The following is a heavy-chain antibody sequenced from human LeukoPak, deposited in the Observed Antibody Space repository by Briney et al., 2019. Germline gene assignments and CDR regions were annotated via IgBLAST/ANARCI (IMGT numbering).Heavy chain of an antibody. J-gene: IGHJ4*02. CDR3: AKGRASHEY. CDR1: GASISSYY. V-gene: IGHV4-59*01. Sequence: SETLSLTCTASGASISSYYWSWIRQPPGKGLEWIGSIYYSGTTNYNPSLKSRVTISIDTSKNQFSLELTSVTAADTAVFYCAKGRASHEYWGQGILVTVSS. CDR2: IYYSGTT. D-gene: IGHD3-16*01.